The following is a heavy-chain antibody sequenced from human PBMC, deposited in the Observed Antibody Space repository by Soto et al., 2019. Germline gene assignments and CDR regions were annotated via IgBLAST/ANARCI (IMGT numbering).Heavy chain of an antibody. CDR3: ATPGGRDFNAFDV. V-gene: IGHV5-51*01. D-gene: IGHD2-21*02. CDR2: IFPIDSDT. CDR1: GYTFTRNW. J-gene: IGHJ3*01. Sequence: HGESLKISCNGSGYTFTRNWLGWVRQMPGKGLEWMGIIFPIDSDTRYSPSSQGQGTISADNSISTAYLQWSSLKASDTAIYYCATPGGRDFNAFDVWGQGTMVTVSS.